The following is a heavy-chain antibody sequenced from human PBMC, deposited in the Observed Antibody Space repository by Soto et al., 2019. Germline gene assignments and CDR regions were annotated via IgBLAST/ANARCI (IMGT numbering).Heavy chain of an antibody. Sequence: QVQLVQSGAEVKKPGASVKVSCKASGYTFTSYAMHWLRQAPGQRLEWMGWINAGNGNTKYSQKFQGRVTITRDTSASTAYMELSRLRSEDTAVYYCARNRDETSHDYGDYLSSVYYYYGMDVWGQGTTVTVSS. J-gene: IGHJ6*02. CDR1: GYTFTSYA. CDR3: ARNRDETSHDYGDYLSSVYYYYGMDV. D-gene: IGHD4-17*01. CDR2: INAGNGNT. V-gene: IGHV1-3*01.